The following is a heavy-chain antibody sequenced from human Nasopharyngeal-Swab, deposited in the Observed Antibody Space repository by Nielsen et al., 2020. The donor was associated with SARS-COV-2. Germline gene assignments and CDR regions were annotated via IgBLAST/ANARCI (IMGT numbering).Heavy chain of an antibody. CDR2: ISGSGGST. J-gene: IGHJ4*02. D-gene: IGHD3/OR15-3a*01. V-gene: IGHV3-23*01. CDR3: AKSWTYYFDY. Sequence: VRQAPGKGLEWVSAISGSGGSTYYADSVKGRFTISRDNSKNTLYLQMNSLRAEGTAVYYCAKSWTYYFDYWGQGTLVTVSS.